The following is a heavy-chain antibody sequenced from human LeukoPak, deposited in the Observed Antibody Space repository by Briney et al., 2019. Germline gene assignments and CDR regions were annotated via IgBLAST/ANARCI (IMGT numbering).Heavy chain of an antibody. V-gene: IGHV1-18*01. CDR1: SYTLTNYG. CDR2: ISAYNGNT. J-gene: IGHJ3*02. Sequence: GASVKVSCKASSYTLTNYGISWVRQAPGQGLEWMGWISAYNGNTNYAQNLQGRVTMTTYTSTNTAYMELRSLRSDDTAVYYCARDQAPGAFDIWGQGTMVTVSS. CDR3: ARDQAPGAFDI.